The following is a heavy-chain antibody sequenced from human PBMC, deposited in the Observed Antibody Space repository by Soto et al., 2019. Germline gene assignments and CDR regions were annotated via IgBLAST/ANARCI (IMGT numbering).Heavy chain of an antibody. D-gene: IGHD2-15*01. J-gene: IGHJ5*02. V-gene: IGHV1-2*04. CDR3: ARDHLGYCSGGSCNWFDP. Sequence: ASVKVSCKASGYTFTGYYMHWVRQAPGQGLEWMGWINPNSGGTNYAQKFQGWVTMTRDTSISTAYMELSRLRSDDTAVYYCARDHLGYCSGGSCNWFDPWGQGTLVTVSS. CDR1: GYTFTGYY. CDR2: INPNSGGT.